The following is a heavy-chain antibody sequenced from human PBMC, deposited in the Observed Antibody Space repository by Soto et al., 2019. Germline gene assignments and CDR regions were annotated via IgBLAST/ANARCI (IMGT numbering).Heavy chain of an antibody. V-gene: IGHV1-3*01. CDR1: GYTFTSYA. Sequence: QVKLVQSGAEVKKPGASVKVSCKASGYTFTSYAMHWVRQAPGQRLEWMGWINAGNGNTKYSPKVKGRVTITRDTSASTAYMELSSLRFEDTAVYFCATAIAYDAFAIWGRGTMVIVS. D-gene: IGHD2-2*01. CDR2: INAGNGNT. CDR3: ATAIAYDAFAI. J-gene: IGHJ3*02.